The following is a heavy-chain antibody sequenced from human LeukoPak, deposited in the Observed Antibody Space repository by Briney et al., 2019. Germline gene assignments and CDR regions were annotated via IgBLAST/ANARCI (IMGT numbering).Heavy chain of an antibody. CDR1: GYSISSGYY. V-gene: IGHV4-38-2*02. J-gene: IGHJ3*02. CDR2: IYHSGST. CDR3: AGIQDSSSWDTPPYDAFDI. D-gene: IGHD6-13*01. Sequence: SETLSLTCTVSGYSISSGYYWGWIRQPPGKGLEWIGSIYHSGSTYYNPSLKSRVTISVDTSKNQFSLKLSSVTAADTAVYYCAGIQDSSSWDTPPYDAFDIWGQGTMVTVSS.